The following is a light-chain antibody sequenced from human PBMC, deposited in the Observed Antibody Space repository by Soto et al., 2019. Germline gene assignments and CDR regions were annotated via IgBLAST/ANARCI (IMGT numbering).Light chain of an antibody. CDR2: GNT. J-gene: IGLJ1*01. CDR3: QSYAGRLSVHYV. Sequence: QSVLTQPPSVSGAPGQRVTISCTGSSSNIGSTYDVQWYQQLPGTAPKLLIHGNTDRPSGVPDRFSGSKSGTSASLAITGLQADDEADYYCQSYAGRLSVHYVFGTGT. CDR1: SSNIGSTYD. V-gene: IGLV1-40*01.